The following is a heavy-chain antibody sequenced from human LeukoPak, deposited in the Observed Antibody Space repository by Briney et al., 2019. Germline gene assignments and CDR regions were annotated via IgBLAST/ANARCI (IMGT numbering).Heavy chain of an antibody. CDR3: ARDQLGFGELLSALDI. J-gene: IGHJ3*02. Sequence: GASVKVSCKASGGTFSSYAISWVRQAPGQGLEWMGGIIPIFGTANYAQKFQGRVTITADESTSTAYMELSSLRSEDTAVYYCARDQLGFGELLSALDIWGQGTMVTVSS. D-gene: IGHD3-10*01. CDR2: IIPIFGTA. CDR1: GGTFSSYA. V-gene: IGHV1-69*13.